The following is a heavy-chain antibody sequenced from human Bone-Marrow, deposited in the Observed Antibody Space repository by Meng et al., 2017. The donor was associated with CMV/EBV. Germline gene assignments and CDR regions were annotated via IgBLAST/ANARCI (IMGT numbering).Heavy chain of an antibody. J-gene: IGHJ4*01. CDR1: GFTFSSYA. Sequence: GESLKISCAASGFTFSSYAMHWVRQAPGKGLEWVAVISYDGSNKYYADSVKGRFTISRDNSKNTLYLQMNSLRAEDTAVYYCAKDLRTSSWYEGYWGHGPRVTCSS. CDR3: AKDLRTSSWYEGY. D-gene: IGHD6-13*01. CDR2: ISYDGSNK. V-gene: IGHV3-30*04.